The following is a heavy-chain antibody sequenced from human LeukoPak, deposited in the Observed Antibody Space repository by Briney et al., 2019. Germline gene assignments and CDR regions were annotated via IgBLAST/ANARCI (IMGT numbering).Heavy chain of an antibody. CDR3: ARDSGSGSNDY. CDR2: ISAGNGNT. J-gene: IGHJ4*02. Sequence: WMGWISAGNGNTKYSQNFQGRVTFISNTSAITAFMELSSLRSEDAAVYYCARDSGSGSNDYWGQGTLVTVSS. V-gene: IGHV1-3*01. D-gene: IGHD1-26*01.